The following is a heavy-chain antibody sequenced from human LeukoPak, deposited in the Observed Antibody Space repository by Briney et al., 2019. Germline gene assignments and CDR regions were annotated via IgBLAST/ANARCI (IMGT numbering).Heavy chain of an antibody. Sequence: SETLSLTCAVHGGSFSGYHWNWIRQSPGKGLEWIGEINDRGHTNYNPSLGSRITISVDTSKMQFSLNLSSVTAADTAVYYCARDPTTVVTTPYYFDFWGQGTLVTVSS. CDR1: GGSFSGYH. V-gene: IGHV4-34*01. CDR2: INDRGHT. J-gene: IGHJ4*02. CDR3: ARDPTTVVTTPYYFDF. D-gene: IGHD4-23*01.